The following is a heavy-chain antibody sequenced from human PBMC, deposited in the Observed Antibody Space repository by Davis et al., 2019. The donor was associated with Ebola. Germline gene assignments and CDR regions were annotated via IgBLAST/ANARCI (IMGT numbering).Heavy chain of an antibody. V-gene: IGHV4-30-4*02. CDR3: ARGGQGVGAGRWLDP. CDR2: IYYSGNA. Sequence: SETLSLTCTVSGGSISSGDYFWSWIRQPPGKGLEWIGYIYYSGNAYYNPSLKSRVTISVDTSKNQFSLKVNSVTPADTAVYYCARGGQGVGAGRWLDPWGQGNLVIVSS. J-gene: IGHJ5*02. D-gene: IGHD1-26*01. CDR1: GGSISSGDYF.